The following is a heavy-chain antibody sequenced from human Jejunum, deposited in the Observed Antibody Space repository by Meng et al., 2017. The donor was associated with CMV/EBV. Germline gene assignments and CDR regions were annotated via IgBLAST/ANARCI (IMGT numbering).Heavy chain of an antibody. Sequence: SGCNFPRSWVAWVRQMAGRGLGWMGIIYPSASDTGSRPSCQSQVTISDDKSISTTYLQWSSLKASDTAMYYCARCGDDCYDISYYFDYWGQGTLVTVSS. J-gene: IGHJ4*02. CDR2: IYPSASDT. D-gene: IGHD2-21*02. V-gene: IGHV5-51*01. CDR1: GCNFPRSW. CDR3: ARCGDDCYDISYYFDY.